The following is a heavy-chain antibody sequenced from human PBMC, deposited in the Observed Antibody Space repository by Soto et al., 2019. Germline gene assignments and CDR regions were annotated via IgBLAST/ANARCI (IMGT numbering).Heavy chain of an antibody. CDR2: IYYSGGT. D-gene: IGHD4-17*01. V-gene: IGHV4-59*08. CDR3: ATNYGDYVFDY. CDR1: GGSISSYY. J-gene: IGHJ4*02. Sequence: SETLSLTCTVSGGSISSYYWSWIRQPPGKGLEWIGYIYYSGGTNYNPSLKSRVTISVDTSKNQFSLKLSSVTAADTAVYYCATNYGDYVFDYWGQGTLVTVSS.